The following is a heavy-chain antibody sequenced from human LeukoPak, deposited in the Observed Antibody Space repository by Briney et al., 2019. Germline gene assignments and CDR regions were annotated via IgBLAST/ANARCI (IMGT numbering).Heavy chain of an antibody. V-gene: IGHV1-46*01. D-gene: IGHD2-15*01. Sequence: GASVKVSCTASGYTFTNNYMHWVRQAPGQGLEWMGIINPSGGSTNYAQKFQGRVTMTRDTSTSTVYMELSSLRSEDTAVYYCARAVGIVVVVVATLDYWGQGTLVTVSS. CDR2: INPSGGST. J-gene: IGHJ4*02. CDR3: ARAVGIVVVVVATLDY. CDR1: GYTFTNNY.